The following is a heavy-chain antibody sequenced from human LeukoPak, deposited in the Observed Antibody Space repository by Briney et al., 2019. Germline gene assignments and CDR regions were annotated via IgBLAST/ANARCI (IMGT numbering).Heavy chain of an antibody. V-gene: IGHV4-59*12. CDR2: VFYSGTT. Sequence: SETLSLTCTVSGGSITGYYWSWIRQPPGKGLEWIGYVFYSGTTLYNPSVKSRVTISVDKSKNQFSLKLTSVTAADTAVYYCARSGDAYGDYSFDYWGQGTLVTVSS. CDR3: ARSGDAYGDYSFDY. J-gene: IGHJ4*02. CDR1: GGSITGYY. D-gene: IGHD4-17*01.